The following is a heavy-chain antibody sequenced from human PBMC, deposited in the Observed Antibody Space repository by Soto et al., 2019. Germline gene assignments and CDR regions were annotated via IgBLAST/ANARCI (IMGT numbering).Heavy chain of an antibody. Sequence: EVQLVESGGGLVQPGGSLRLSCAASGFTFSSYSMNWVRQAPGKGLEWVSYISSSSSTIYYADSVKGRFTISRDNAKNSRYLQMNSRRDEDTAVYYCARDRGYGDYSSYYYGMDVWGQGTTVTVSS. CDR2: ISSSSSTI. CDR1: GFTFSSYS. D-gene: IGHD4-17*01. V-gene: IGHV3-48*02. J-gene: IGHJ6*02. CDR3: ARDRGYGDYSSYYYGMDV.